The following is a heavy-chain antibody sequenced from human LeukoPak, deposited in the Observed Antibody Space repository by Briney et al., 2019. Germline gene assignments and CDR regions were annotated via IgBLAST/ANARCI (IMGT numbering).Heavy chain of an antibody. CDR2: IYPGDSDT. D-gene: IGHD2-2*01. J-gene: IGHJ5*02. CDR3: ARYQLLPRNWFDP. V-gene: IGHV5-51*01. CDR1: GYSFTSYW. Sequence: HGESLKISCKGSGYSFTSYWIGWVRQMPGKGLELMGIIYPGDSDTRYSPSFQGQVTISADKSISTAYLQWSSLKASDTAMYYCARYQLLPRNWFDPWGQGTLVTVSS.